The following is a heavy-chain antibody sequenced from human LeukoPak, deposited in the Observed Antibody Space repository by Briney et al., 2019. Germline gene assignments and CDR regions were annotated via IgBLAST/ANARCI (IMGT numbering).Heavy chain of an antibody. CDR2: IYSAGDS. J-gene: IGHJ4*02. Sequence: QPGGSLRLSCVVSGFSMSYNYMSWVRQAPGKGLEWVSVIYSAGDSYYGDAVKGRFIISKDNSKNTVYLQMNRLRPEDTAVYYCASHYCSAGSCYFDGWGQGTLVTVSS. V-gene: IGHV3-53*01. CDR1: GFSMSYNY. CDR3: ASHYCSAGSCYFDG. D-gene: IGHD2-8*02.